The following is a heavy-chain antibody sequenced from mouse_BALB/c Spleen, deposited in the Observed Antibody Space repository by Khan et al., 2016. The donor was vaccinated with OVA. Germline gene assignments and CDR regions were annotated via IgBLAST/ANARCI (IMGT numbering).Heavy chain of an antibody. J-gene: IGHJ2*01. CDR2: IYPGNSAT. CDR3: TRHGFDNYESWDY. CDR1: GYTFTNYW. V-gene: IGHV1-5*01. Sequence: VQLQQSGTVLARPGASVKMSCKGSGYTFTNYWMHWVKQRPGQGLEWIGAIYPGNSATNYNQKFKGRAKLTAVTSTSTAYMEHNSLTNTDSAVYYCTRHGFDNYESWDYWGQGTTLTVAS. D-gene: IGHD1-3*01.